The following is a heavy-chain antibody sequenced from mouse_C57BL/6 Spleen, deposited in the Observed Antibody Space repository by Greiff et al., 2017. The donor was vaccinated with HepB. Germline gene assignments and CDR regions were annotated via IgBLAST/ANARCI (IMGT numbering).Heavy chain of an antibody. CDR1: GFTFSDYG. V-gene: IGHV5-15*04. CDR2: ISNLAYSI. J-gene: IGHJ4*01. Sequence: DVQLVESGGGLVQPGGSLKLSCAASGFTFSDYGMAWVRQAPRKGPEWVAFISNLAYSIYYADTVTGRFTISRENAKNTLYLETSSLRSEDTAMYYCARRRRTTVVEDYAMDYWGQGTSVTVSS. CDR3: ARRRRTTVVEDYAMDY. D-gene: IGHD1-1*01.